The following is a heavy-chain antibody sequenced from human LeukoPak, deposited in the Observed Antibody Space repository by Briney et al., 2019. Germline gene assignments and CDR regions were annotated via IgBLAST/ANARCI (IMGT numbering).Heavy chain of an antibody. CDR1: GFTFSDYT. Sequence: GGSLRLACAASGFTFSDYTMNWVRQAPGKGLEWVSSISSGGTYKYYADSVKGRFTISRDNAQNSLYLQMNSLRAEDSSVYYCARPATVTTISADAFDIWGQGTMVTVSS. J-gene: IGHJ3*02. V-gene: IGHV3-21*01. CDR3: ARPATVTTISADAFDI. D-gene: IGHD4-11*01. CDR2: ISSGGTYK.